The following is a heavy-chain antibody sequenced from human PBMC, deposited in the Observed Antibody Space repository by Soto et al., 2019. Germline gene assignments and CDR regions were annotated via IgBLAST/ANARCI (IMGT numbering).Heavy chain of an antibody. J-gene: IGHJ6*02. Sequence: GGSLRLSCAASGFTFSSYAMSWVRQAPGKGLEWVSAISGSGGSTYYADSVKGRFTISRDNSKNTLYLQMNSLRAEDTAVYYCARGGDYDGSGSLDYYYGMDVWGQGTTVTVSS. CDR2: ISGSGGST. V-gene: IGHV3-23*01. CDR1: GFTFSSYA. D-gene: IGHD3-10*01. CDR3: ARGGDYDGSGSLDYYYGMDV.